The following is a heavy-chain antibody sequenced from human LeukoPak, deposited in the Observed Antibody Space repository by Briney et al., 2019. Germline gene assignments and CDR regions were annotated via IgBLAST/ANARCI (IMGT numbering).Heavy chain of an antibody. CDR3: ARHRGRIFDY. CDR2: IYYSGST. D-gene: IGHD2/OR15-2a*01. V-gene: IGHV4-59*08. CDR1: GGSISSYY. J-gene: IGHJ4*02. Sequence: SETLSLTRTVSGGSISSYYWSWIRQPPGKGLEWIGYIYYSGSTNYNPSLKSRVTISVDTSKNQFSLKLSSVTAADTAVYYCARHRGRIFDYWGQGTLVTVSS.